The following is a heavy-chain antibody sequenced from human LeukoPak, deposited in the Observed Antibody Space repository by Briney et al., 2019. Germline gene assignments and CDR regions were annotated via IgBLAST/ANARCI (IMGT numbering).Heavy chain of an antibody. CDR3: ARDSILRYYFDY. Sequence: PGRSLRLSCAASGFTFSSYGMHWVRQAPGKGLEWVAVIWYDGSNKYYADSVKGRFTISRDNAKNSLYLQMNSLRAEDTAIYYCARDSILRYYFDYWGQGTLVTVSS. D-gene: IGHD2-2*01. V-gene: IGHV3-33*01. J-gene: IGHJ4*02. CDR1: GFTFSSYG. CDR2: IWYDGSNK.